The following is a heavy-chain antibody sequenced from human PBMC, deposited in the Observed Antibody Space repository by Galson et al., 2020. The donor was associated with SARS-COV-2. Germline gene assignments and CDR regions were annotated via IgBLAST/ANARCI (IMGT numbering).Heavy chain of an antibody. CDR2: IYYSGST. Sequence: ASETLSLTCTVSGGSISSGGYYWSWIRQHPGKGLEWIGYIYYSGSTYYNPSLKSRVTISVDTSKNQFSLKLSSVTAADTAVYYCARGDYYDSSGRTGAFDSWGQGTMVTVSS. V-gene: IGHV4-31*03. D-gene: IGHD3-22*01. CDR3: ARGDYYDSSGRTGAFDS. CDR1: GGSISSGGYY. J-gene: IGHJ3*02.